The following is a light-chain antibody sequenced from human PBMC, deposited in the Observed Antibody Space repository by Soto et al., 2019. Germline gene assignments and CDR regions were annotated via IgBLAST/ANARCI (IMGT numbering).Light chain of an antibody. V-gene: IGKV1D-12*01. J-gene: IGKJ4*01. CDR3: QQADRFPLT. Sequence: DIQMTQSPSSVSASIGDTVTITCRASQDISTLLAWYQQKPGKAPKLLIYGASTLESGVPSRFSGRGSGTDFTLTISSLQPEDFATYFCQQADRFPLTLGGGTKVDIK. CDR2: GAS. CDR1: QDISTL.